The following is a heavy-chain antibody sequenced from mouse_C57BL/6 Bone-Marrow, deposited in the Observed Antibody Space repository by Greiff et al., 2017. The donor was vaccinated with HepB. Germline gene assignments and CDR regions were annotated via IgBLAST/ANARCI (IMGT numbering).Heavy chain of an antibody. Sequence: VQLQQSGPVLVKPGASVKMSCKASGYTFTDYYMNWVKQSHGKSLEWIGVINPYNGGTSYNQKFKGKATLTVDKSSSTAYMELNSLTSEDSAVYYCARGESKPYAMDYWGQGTSVTVSS. CDR3: ARGESKPYAMDY. V-gene: IGHV1-19*01. J-gene: IGHJ4*01. D-gene: IGHD2-5*01. CDR2: INPYNGGT. CDR1: GYTFTDYY.